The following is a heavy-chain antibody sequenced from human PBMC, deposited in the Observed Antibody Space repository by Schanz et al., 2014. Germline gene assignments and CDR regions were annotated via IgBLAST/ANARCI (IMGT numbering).Heavy chain of an antibody. J-gene: IGHJ4*02. D-gene: IGHD3-9*01. CDR2: ISAYNGNT. V-gene: IGHV1-18*01. Sequence: QVQLVQSGAEVKKLGASVKVSCKASGYTFTSYGISWVRQAPGQGLEWMGWISAYNGNTKYPQKLQGIVTMTTDTSTSTAYMELRSLRSDDTAVYYCARDAADFYDILTEEDYWGQGTLVTVSS. CDR3: ARDAADFYDILTEEDY. CDR1: GYTFTSYG.